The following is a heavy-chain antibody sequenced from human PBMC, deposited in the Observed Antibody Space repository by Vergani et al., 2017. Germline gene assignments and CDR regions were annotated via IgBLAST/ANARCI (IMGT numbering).Heavy chain of an antibody. V-gene: IGHV3-30*02. CDR3: AKGEGIVANWQGYDYNGMDV. CDR1: GFTFSSYG. D-gene: IGHD1-26*01. Sequence: QVQLVESGGGVVQRGGSLRLSCAASGFTFSSYGMHWVRQAPGKGLEWVAFVRYDGTNKYYADSVKGRFTISRDNSKNTLYLQMNSLRAEDTAVYYCAKGEGIVANWQGYDYNGMDVWGQGTTVTVSS. J-gene: IGHJ6*02. CDR2: VRYDGTNK.